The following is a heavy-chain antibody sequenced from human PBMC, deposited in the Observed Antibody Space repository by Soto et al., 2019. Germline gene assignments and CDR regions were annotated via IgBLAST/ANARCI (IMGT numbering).Heavy chain of an antibody. J-gene: IGHJ4*02. Sequence: ETLSLTCAVYGGSFSGYYWSWIRQPPGKGLEWIGEINHSGSTNYNPSLKSRVTISVDTSKNQFSLKLSSVTAADTAVYYCARGRNWGNYFDYWGQGTLVTVSS. CDR2: INHSGST. D-gene: IGHD7-27*01. V-gene: IGHV4-34*01. CDR3: ARGRNWGNYFDY. CDR1: GGSFSGYY.